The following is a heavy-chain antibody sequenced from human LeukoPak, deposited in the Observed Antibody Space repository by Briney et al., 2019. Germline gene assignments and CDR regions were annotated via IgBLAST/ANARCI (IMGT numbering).Heavy chain of an antibody. V-gene: IGHV3-66*01. J-gene: IGHJ3*02. CDR1: GLSVRKNS. CDR3: ATDHRNRDAFDI. CDR2: IYAGDST. D-gene: IGHD1-14*01. Sequence: GGSLRLSCAASGLSVRKNSINWVRQAPGKGLEWVSVIYAGDSTYYADSLEGRFTISSDKSKNTVYLQMNSLRAGDTAVYYCATDHRNRDAFDIWGQGTTVTVSS.